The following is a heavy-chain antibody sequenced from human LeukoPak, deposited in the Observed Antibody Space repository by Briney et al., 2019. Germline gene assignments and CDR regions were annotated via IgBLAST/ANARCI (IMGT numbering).Heavy chain of an antibody. V-gene: IGHV4-39*01. J-gene: IGHJ4*02. Sequence: SETLSLTCTVSGDSVSTNLYYWGWIRQPPGKGLEWIGNLFHSGTTYYNPSLKSRVSISVDTSKNQFSLKLNSVTAADTAVCYCARQGYGRSSFFDHWGQGTLVTVSS. CDR2: LFHSGTT. D-gene: IGHD6-6*01. CDR3: ARQGYGRSSFFDH. CDR1: GDSVSTNLYY.